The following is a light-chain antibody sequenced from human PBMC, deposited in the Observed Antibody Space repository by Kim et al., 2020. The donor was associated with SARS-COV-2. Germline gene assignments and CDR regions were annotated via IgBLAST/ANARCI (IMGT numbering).Light chain of an antibody. Sequence: EIVLTQSPATLSLSPGERATLSCRASQSVSIYLAWYQQKPGQAPRLLIYDASNKATGIPARFSGSGSGTDFTLTISSLEPEDFAVYYNQQDSSSITFGQGTRLEIK. CDR1: QSVSIY. J-gene: IGKJ5*01. V-gene: IGKV3-11*01. CDR2: DAS. CDR3: QQDSSSIT.